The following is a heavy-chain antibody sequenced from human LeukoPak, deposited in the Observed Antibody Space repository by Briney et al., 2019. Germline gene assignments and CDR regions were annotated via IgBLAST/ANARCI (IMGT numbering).Heavy chain of an antibody. CDR3: ARESPWTVRGFDP. V-gene: IGHV4-30-2*01. CDR2: IYHSGST. J-gene: IGHJ5*02. CDR1: GGSISSGGYS. D-gene: IGHD3-10*01. Sequence: PSETLSLTCAVSGGSISSGGYSWSWIRQPPGKGLEWIGYIYHSGSTYYNPSLKSRVTISGDRSKNQFSLKLSSVTAADTAVYYCARESPWTVRGFDPWGQGTLVTVSS.